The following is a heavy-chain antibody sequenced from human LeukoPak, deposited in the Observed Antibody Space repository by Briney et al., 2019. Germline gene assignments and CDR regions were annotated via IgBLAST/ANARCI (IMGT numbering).Heavy chain of an antibody. CDR1: GYTFTSYD. V-gene: IGHV1-8*01. CDR3: TIGHYDSSGYYLDY. J-gene: IGHJ4*02. CDR2: MNPNSGNT. D-gene: IGHD3-22*01. Sequence: ASVKDSCKASGYTFTSYDINWVRQATGQGLEWMGWMNPNSGNTGYAQKFQGRVTMTRNTSISTAYMELSSLRSEDTAVYYCTIGHYDSSGYYLDYWGQGTLVTVSS.